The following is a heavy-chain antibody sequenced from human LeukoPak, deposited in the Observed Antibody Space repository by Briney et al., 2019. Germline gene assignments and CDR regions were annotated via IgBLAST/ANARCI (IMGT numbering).Heavy chain of an antibody. D-gene: IGHD3-10*01. V-gene: IGHV3-15*01. CDR3: TTANRGDGFDY. CDR1: GFTFSNAW. CDR2: VKSKTDGGTT. J-gene: IGHJ4*02. Sequence: GGSLRLSCAASGFTFSNAWMSWVRQAPGKGLEWVGRVKSKTDGGTTDYAAPVKGRFTISRDDSKNTLYLQMNSLKTEDTAVYYCTTANRGDGFDYWGQGTLVTVSS.